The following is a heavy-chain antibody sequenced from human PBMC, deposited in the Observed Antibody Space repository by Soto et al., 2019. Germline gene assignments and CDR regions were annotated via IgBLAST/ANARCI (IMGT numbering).Heavy chain of an antibody. CDR1: GGSISNYY. CDR2: IYYSGST. D-gene: IGHD2-2*01. V-gene: IGHV4-59*12. CDR3: AREVTSAYYYYYMDV. J-gene: IGHJ6*03. Sequence: SETLSLTCTVSGGSISNYYWIWIRQPPGKGLEWIGYIYYSGSTNYNPSLKSRVTISVDTSKNQFSLKLSPVTAADTAVYYCAREVTSAYYYYYMDVWGKGTTVTISS.